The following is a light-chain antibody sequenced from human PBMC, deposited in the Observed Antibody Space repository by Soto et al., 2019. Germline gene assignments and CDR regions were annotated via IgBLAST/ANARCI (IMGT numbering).Light chain of an antibody. Sequence: QSALTQPASVSGSPGQSITISCTGTSGGVGNYNLVSWYQQHPGKAPKLMIYEVNKWPSGVSNRFSGSKSGNTASLTISGLQAEDEADYYCCSYVGSSTSYVFGTGTKVTVL. CDR2: EVN. CDR1: SGGVGNYNL. CDR3: CSYVGSSTSYV. V-gene: IGLV2-23*02. J-gene: IGLJ1*01.